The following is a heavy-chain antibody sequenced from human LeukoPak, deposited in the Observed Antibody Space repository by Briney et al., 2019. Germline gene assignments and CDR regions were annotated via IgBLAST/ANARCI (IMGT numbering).Heavy chain of an antibody. CDR1: GYTFISYA. CDR3: ARFDSWNWFDP. D-gene: IGHD3-22*01. Sequence: ASVKVSCKASGYTFISYAMHWVRQAPGQRLEWMGWINAGNGNTKYSQKFQGRVTITRDTSASTAYMELSSLRSEDTAVYYCARFDSWNWFDPWGQGTLVTVSS. V-gene: IGHV1-3*01. CDR2: INAGNGNT. J-gene: IGHJ5*02.